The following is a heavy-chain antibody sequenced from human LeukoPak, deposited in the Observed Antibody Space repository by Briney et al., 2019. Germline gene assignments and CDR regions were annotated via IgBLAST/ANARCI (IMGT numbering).Heavy chain of an antibody. CDR2: IGGSGEST. D-gene: IGHD2-8*01. CDR1: GFTFSTHA. J-gene: IGHJ3*01. CDR3: ARRGGSNGWGAFDV. Sequence: GGSLRLSCAASGFTFSTHAMNWVRQAPGKGLEWVSNIGGSGESTYYADSVKGRFTISRDNSKNTAFLQMNSLSRDDTAVYYCARRGGSNGWGAFDVWGQGTTITVSS. V-gene: IGHV3-23*01.